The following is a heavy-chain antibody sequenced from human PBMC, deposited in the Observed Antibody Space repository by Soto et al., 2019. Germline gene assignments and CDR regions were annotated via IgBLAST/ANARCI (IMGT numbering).Heavy chain of an antibody. J-gene: IGHJ6*02. V-gene: IGHV3-20*04. CDR2: INWNGGST. Sequence: GGLLSLSCAACGFTFDDYGMILVRHAPGKGLEWVSGINWNGGSTGYADSVTGRFTISRDNAKNSLYLQMNSLRAEETALYYCARADSGSYYYYYGMDGWGQGTTVTVS. CDR1: GFTFDDYG. CDR3: ARADSGSYYYYYGMDG. D-gene: IGHD1-26*01.